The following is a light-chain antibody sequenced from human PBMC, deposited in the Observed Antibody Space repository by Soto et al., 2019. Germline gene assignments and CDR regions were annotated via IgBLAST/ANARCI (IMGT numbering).Light chain of an antibody. Sequence: EIVLTQSPGTLSLSPGERATLSCRASQSVSNTYLAWYQQKPGQAPRLLIYGASSRATGIPDRFSSSGSGTDFTLTISRLEPEDFAVYYCQQYGRSPGLFTFGPGTKVDIK. J-gene: IGKJ3*01. CDR1: QSVSNTY. CDR3: QQYGRSPGLFT. V-gene: IGKV3-20*01. CDR2: GAS.